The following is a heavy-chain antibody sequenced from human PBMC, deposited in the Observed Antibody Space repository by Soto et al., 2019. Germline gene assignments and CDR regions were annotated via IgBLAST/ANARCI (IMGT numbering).Heavy chain of an antibody. CDR1: GFTFSSYS. CDR2: ISSSSSTI. J-gene: IGHJ6*02. V-gene: IGHV3-48*02. D-gene: IGHD2-2*01. Sequence: GGSLRLSCAASGFTFSSYSMNWVRQAPGKGLEWVSYISSSSSTIYYADSVKGRFTISRDNAKNSLYLQMNSLRDEDTAVYYCARDGRYCSSTSCYYYGMDVWGQGTTVTVSS. CDR3: ARDGRYCSSTSCYYYGMDV.